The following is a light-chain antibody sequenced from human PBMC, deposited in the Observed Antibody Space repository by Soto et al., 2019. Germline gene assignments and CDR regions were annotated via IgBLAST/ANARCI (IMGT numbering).Light chain of an antibody. CDR3: LQHSDYPFT. Sequence: DIQMTQSPSSLYASVGDRVTITCRASQGIRDALGWYQQKPGKVPKRLIYSASSLQNGVPSRFSGSGSETVFTLTISSLQPEDFATYFCLQHSDYPFTFGQGTRLQI. CDR1: QGIRDA. CDR2: SAS. J-gene: IGKJ2*01. V-gene: IGKV1-17*01.